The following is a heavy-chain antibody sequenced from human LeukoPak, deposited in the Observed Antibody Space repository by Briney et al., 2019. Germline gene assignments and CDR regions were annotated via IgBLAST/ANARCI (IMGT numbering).Heavy chain of an antibody. CDR3: ARGNDYGDYLDS. CDR1: GFTFSSYP. CDR2: ISDGSTT. Sequence: GGTLRLSCAASGFTFSSYPMSWVRQAPGKGLVWVSRISDGSTTSYADAVKGRFTISRDNARNTLYLQMNSLRAEDTAVYYCARGNDYGDYLDSWGQGTLVTVSS. J-gene: IGHJ4*02. D-gene: IGHD4-17*01. V-gene: IGHV3-74*01.